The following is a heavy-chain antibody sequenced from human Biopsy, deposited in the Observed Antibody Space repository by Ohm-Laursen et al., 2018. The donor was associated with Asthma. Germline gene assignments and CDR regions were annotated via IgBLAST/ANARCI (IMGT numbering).Heavy chain of an antibody. CDR1: GASITTSPSY. CDR3: ARKLPGYAYGPFED. J-gene: IGHJ4*02. V-gene: IGHV4-31*11. D-gene: IGHD5-18*01. Sequence: TLSLTCAVSGASITTSPSYWSWLRLLPGKGLEWIGCIYYSGETFFNPSLKNPLFMSLDSSKNQFSLKMTSVTVADTAVYFCARKLPGYAYGPFEDWGQGTLVTVSS. CDR2: IYYSGET.